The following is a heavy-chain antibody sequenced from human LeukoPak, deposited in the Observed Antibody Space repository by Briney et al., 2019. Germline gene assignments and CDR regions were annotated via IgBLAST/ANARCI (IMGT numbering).Heavy chain of an antibody. J-gene: IGHJ6*03. Sequence: PSETLSLTCTVSGGSISSGSYYWSWIRQPAGKGLEWIGRIYTSGRTNYNPSLKSRVTISVDTSKNHFSLKLSSVTAADTAVYYCARDIAKGWLQPVYYYYMDVWGKGTTVTVSS. V-gene: IGHV4-61*02. CDR1: GGSISSGSYY. D-gene: IGHD5-24*01. CDR3: ARDIAKGWLQPVYYYYMDV. CDR2: IYTSGRT.